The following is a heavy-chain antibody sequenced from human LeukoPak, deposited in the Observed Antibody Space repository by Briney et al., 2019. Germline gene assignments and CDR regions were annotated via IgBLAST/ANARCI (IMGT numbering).Heavy chain of an antibody. J-gene: IGHJ4*02. Sequence: SETLSLTCAVSGGSISSSNWSSWVRQPPGKLLEWIGEIYHSGSTNYNPSLKSRVTISVDKSKNQFSLQLSSVTVADTAVYYCARDRHDPHPYYYDSSGYYCFDYWGQGTLVTVSS. V-gene: IGHV4-4*02. D-gene: IGHD3-22*01. CDR3: ARDRHDPHPYYYDSSGYYCFDY. CDR1: GGSISSSNW. CDR2: IYHSGST.